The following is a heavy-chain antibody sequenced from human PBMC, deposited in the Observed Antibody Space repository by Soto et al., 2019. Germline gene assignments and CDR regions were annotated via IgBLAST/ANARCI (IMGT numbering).Heavy chain of an antibody. CDR2: ISAAGDP. J-gene: IGHJ6*02. CDR1: GFTFRNYD. CDR3: ARTDRDFYGLDV. V-gene: IGHV3-13*05. Sequence: EVQLVESGGGFIQPGVSLRLSCEASGFTFRNYDMHWVRQGTGKGLEWVSGISAAGDPDYADSVEGRFTISRENAQNSFFLQMNSLRVGDTAVYYCARTDRDFYGLDVWGQGTTVIVSS.